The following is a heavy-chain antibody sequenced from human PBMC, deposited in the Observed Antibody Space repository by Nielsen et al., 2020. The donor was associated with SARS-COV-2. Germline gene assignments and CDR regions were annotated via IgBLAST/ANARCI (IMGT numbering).Heavy chain of an antibody. J-gene: IGHJ6*02. D-gene: IGHD1-26*01. CDR3: AKSLGATPLDAYYYYGMDV. V-gene: IGHV3-30*18. CDR2: ISYDGSNK. Sequence: GGSLRLSCAASGFTFSSYCMHWVRQAPGKGLEWVAVISYDGSNKYYADSVKGRFTISRDNSKNTLYLQMNSLRAEDTAVYYCAKSLGATPLDAYYYYGMDVWGQGTTVTVSS. CDR1: GFTFSSYC.